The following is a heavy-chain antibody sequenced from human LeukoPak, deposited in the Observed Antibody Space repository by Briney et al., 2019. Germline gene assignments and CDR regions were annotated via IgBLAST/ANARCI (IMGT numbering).Heavy chain of an antibody. J-gene: IGHJ5*01. D-gene: IGHD3-22*01. Sequence: SETLSLTCTVSGGSISSYYWSWIRQPAGKGLEWIGRIYTSGSTNYNPSLKSRVTMSVDTSKNQFSLKLSSVTAADTAVYYCAREGTYYYDSSGPWWFDSWGQGTLVTVSS. V-gene: IGHV4-4*07. CDR3: AREGTYYYDSSGPWWFDS. CDR2: IYTSGST. CDR1: GGSISSYY.